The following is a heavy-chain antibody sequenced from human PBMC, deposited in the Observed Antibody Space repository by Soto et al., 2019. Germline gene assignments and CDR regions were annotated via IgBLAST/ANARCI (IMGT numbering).Heavy chain of an antibody. CDR3: ARAPVGLDTISYFDY. J-gene: IGHJ4*02. D-gene: IGHD3-3*01. Sequence: LYLTCTFSGDSVSSVGFHWAWLRRPPGKGLEWIGYVYNGGSTYYRPSLESRTHMSLDATRNHYSLRLTSVTAADTAVYFCARAPVGLDTISYFDYWGQGKLVTVSS. V-gene: IGHV4-30-4*01. CDR1: GDSVSSVGFH. CDR2: VYNGGST.